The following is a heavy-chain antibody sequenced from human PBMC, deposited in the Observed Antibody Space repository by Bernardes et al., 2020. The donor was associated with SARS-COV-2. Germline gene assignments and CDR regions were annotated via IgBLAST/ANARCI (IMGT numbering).Heavy chain of an antibody. CDR2: FDPEDGET. D-gene: IGHD4-17*01. CDR1: GYTLTELS. Sequence: ASVTVSCKVSGYTLTELSMHWVRQAPGKGLEWMGGFDPEDGETIYAQKFQGRVTMTEDTSTDTAYMELSSLRSEDTAVYYCATTNSTVTTLILYYYYYGMDGWGQGTTVTVSS. V-gene: IGHV1-24*01. CDR3: ATTNSTVTTLILYYYYYGMDG. J-gene: IGHJ6*02.